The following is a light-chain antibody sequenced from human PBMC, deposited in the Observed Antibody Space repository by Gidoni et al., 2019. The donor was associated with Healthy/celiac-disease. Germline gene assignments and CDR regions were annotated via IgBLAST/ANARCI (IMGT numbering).Light chain of an antibody. CDR2: DAS. V-gene: IGKV1-5*01. CDR1: PSISSW. Sequence: DIQMTHSPSTLSASVGDRVTITCRASPSISSWLAWYQQKPGKAPKLLIYDASSLESGVPSRFSGSGSGTEFTLTISSLQPDDFATYYCQQYNSYAWTFGQGTKVEIK. CDR3: QQYNSYAWT. J-gene: IGKJ1*01.